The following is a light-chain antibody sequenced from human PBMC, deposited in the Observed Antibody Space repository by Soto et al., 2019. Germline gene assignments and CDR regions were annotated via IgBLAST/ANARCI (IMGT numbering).Light chain of an antibody. CDR1: RSFASSY. J-gene: IGKJ2*01. CDR3: HHYDSSPPYT. V-gene: IGKV3-20*01. CDR2: AAS. Sequence: EIVLTQSPATLSLSPGERATLSCRASRSFASSYLAWYQNKPGQAPRLLIYAASSRATGIPDRFIGSGSGTDFTLTISRLEPDDSAVYYCHHYDSSPPYTFGQGTKLEIK.